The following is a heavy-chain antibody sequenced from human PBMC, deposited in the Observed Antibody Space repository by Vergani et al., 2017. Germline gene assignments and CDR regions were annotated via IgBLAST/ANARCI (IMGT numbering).Heavy chain of an antibody. Sequence: QVQLVESGGGVVQPGRSLRLSCAASGFTFSDYYMSWIRQAPGKGLEWVSYISSSSSYTNYADSVKGRFTISRDNAKNSLYLQMNSLRAEDTAVYYCARYCSGGSCYSGGPNWFDPWGQGTLVTVSS. CDR3: ARYCSGGSCYSGGPNWFDP. J-gene: IGHJ5*02. V-gene: IGHV3-11*06. D-gene: IGHD2-15*01. CDR1: GFTFSDYY. CDR2: ISSSSSYT.